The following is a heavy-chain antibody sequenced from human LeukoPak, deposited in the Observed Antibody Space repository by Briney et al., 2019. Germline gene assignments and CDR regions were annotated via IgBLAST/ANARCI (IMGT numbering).Heavy chain of an antibody. CDR1: GGTFSRFT. J-gene: IGHJ4*02. Sequence: SVKVSCKASGGTFSRFTISWVRQAPGQGFEWMGGVTPIFGTANFAQRFQGRVSITADESTSTAFMVLSSLRSEDTAVYYCAREWGLESSGFYYAYWGQGTLVTVSS. CDR3: AREWGLESSGFYYAY. D-gene: IGHD3-22*01. V-gene: IGHV1-69*13. CDR2: VTPIFGTA.